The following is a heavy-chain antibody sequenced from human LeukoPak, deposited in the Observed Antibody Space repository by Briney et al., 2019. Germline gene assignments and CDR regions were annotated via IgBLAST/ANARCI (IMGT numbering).Heavy chain of an antibody. CDR1: GGSFSGYY. J-gene: IGHJ6*03. V-gene: IGHV4-34*01. CDR2: INHSGST. CDR3: ARALPLITIPRFGRGYMDV. D-gene: IGHD3-10*01. Sequence: PSETLSLTCAVYGGSFSGYYWSWIRQPPGKGLEWIGEINHSGSTNYNPSLKTRVTIPAATSTNQFSPKPSSATPADTAVYYCARALPLITIPRFGRGYMDVWGKGTTVTVSS.